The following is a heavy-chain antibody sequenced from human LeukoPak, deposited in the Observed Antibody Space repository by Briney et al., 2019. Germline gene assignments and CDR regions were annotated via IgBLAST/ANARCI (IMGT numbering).Heavy chain of an antibody. CDR3: ARGHGDTAISY. CDR1: GGSFSGYY. Sequence: SDTLSLTCAVYGGSFSGYYWSWIRQPPGKGLEWIGEINHSGSTNYNPSLKSRVTISVDTSKNQFSLKLSSVTAADTAVYYCARGHGDTAISYWGQGTLVTVSS. V-gene: IGHV4-34*01. CDR2: INHSGST. J-gene: IGHJ4*02. D-gene: IGHD5-18*01.